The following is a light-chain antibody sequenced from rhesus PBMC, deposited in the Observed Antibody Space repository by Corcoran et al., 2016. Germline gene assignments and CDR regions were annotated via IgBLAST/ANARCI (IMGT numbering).Light chain of an antibody. CDR1: QSLLHSGGKTF. Sequence: EIVMTQTPLSLPVTPGEPASISCRSSQSLLHSGGKTFLYWYLQKPGQSPQLLIYEVSNRASVVPVRFSVSVSGTDFTLKISRVEAEDVGVYYCMQAIQLPLTFGGGTKVEIK. V-gene: IGKV2-104*02. CDR2: EVS. J-gene: IGKJ4*01. CDR3: MQAIQLPLT.